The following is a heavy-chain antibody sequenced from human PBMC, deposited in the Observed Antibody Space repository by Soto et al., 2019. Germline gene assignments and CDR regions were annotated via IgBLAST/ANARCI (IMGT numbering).Heavy chain of an antibody. CDR3: ARHDGFSSGWIFDS. V-gene: IGHV4-30-2*03. D-gene: IGHD6-19*01. CDR2: IYHSGST. J-gene: IGHJ4*01. CDR1: GGSISSGGYS. Sequence: PSETLSLTCAVSGGSISSGGYSWSWIRQPPGKGLEWIGYIYHSGSTYYNPSLKSRVTLSIDTSNNQLSLKLRSVTAADTAVYYCARHDGFSSGWIFDSWGHGTLVTDPS.